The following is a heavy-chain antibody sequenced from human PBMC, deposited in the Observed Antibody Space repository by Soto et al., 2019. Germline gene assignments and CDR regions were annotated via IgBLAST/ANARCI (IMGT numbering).Heavy chain of an antibody. Sequence: QVQLQESGPGLVKPSQTLSLTCTVSGGSVSSSGYYWSWIRQHPGKGLEWIGYIYYSETAYYNPSLKSRVTMSLDTSKNQFSLKLNSVTAADTAVYSCAREPYGDYGTGLDRWGLGTLVTVSS. D-gene: IGHD4-17*01. CDR3: AREPYGDYGTGLDR. J-gene: IGHJ5*02. CDR2: IYYSETA. V-gene: IGHV4-31*03. CDR1: GGSVSSSGYY.